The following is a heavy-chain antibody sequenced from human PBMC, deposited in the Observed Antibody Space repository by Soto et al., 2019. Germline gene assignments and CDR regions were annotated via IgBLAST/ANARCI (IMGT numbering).Heavy chain of an antibody. Sequence: ASVKVSCKASGYTFTSYGISWVRQAPGQGLEWMGWISAYNGNTNYAQKLQGRVTMTTDTSTSTAYMELRSLRSDDTAVYYCYSSPDGEDYYYYGMDVWGQGTTVTVSS. CDR3: YSSPDGEDYYYYGMDV. D-gene: IGHD6-13*01. CDR1: GYTFTSYG. CDR2: ISAYNGNT. J-gene: IGHJ6*02. V-gene: IGHV1-18*01.